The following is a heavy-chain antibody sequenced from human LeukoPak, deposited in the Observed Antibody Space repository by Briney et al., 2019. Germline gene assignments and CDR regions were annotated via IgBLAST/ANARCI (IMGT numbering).Heavy chain of an antibody. J-gene: IGHJ4*02. CDR1: GFTFSDSY. CDR3: AKDFNLSSGSSSTSCLDY. Sequence: GGSLRLSCAASGFTFSDSYMTWIRRAPGKGLEWVSYISNSGSSIYYADSVKGRFTTSRDNAKSSLYLQMNSLRAEDTAVYYCAKDFNLSSGSSSTSCLDYWGQGTLVTVSS. D-gene: IGHD2-2*01. CDR2: ISNSGSSI. V-gene: IGHV3-11*01.